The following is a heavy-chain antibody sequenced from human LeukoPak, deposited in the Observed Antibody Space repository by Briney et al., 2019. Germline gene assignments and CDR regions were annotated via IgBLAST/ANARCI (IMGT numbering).Heavy chain of an antibody. CDR1: GYTFTGYY. CDR3: TISGLSGEGAFDI. CDR2: INPNSGGT. Sequence: ASVKVSCKASGYTFTGYYMHWVRQAPGQWLEWMGWINPNSGGTNYAQNFQGRVTMTRDTSISTAYMELSRLRSDDTAVYYCTISGLSGEGAFDIWGQGTMVTVSS. J-gene: IGHJ3*02. V-gene: IGHV1-2*02. D-gene: IGHD7-27*01.